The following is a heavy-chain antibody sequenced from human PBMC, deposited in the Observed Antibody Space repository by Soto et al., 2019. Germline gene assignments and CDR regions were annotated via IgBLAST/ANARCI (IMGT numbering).Heavy chain of an antibody. D-gene: IGHD3-3*01. Sequence: ASVKVSCKASGGTFSSYTISWVRQAPGQGLEWMGRIIPILGIANYAQKFQGRVTITADKSTSTAYMELSSLRSEDTAVYYCARSAAAYLESFNMDVWGKGTTVTVSS. CDR2: IIPILGIA. J-gene: IGHJ6*03. CDR3: ARSAAAYLESFNMDV. V-gene: IGHV1-69*02. CDR1: GGTFSSYT.